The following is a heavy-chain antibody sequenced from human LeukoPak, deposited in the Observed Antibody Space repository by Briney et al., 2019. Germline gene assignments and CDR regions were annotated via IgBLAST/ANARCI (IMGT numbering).Heavy chain of an antibody. CDR1: GGSINSGDYY. J-gene: IGHJ4*02. CDR3: ATTARHCSDY. V-gene: IGHV4-30-4*08. CDR2: IFYSGNT. D-gene: IGHD6-6*01. Sequence: SETLSLTCTVSGGSINSGDYYWSWIRQPPGKGLEWIGYIFYSGNTYYNPSLKSRVIISIDTSKNQFSLRLSSVTAADTAVYYCATTARHCSDYWGQGTLVTVSS.